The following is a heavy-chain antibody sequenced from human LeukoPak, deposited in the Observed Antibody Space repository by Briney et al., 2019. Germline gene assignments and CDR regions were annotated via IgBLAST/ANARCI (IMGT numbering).Heavy chain of an antibody. V-gene: IGHV3-21*01. CDR3: ARDGGPYSSPFDY. J-gene: IGHJ4*02. Sequence: GGSLRLSCAASGFTFSSYSMNWVRQAPGKGLEWVSSISSSSSHIYYADSVKGRFTISRDNAKNSLYLQMNSLRAEDTAVYYCARDGGPYSSPFDYWGQGTLVTVSS. D-gene: IGHD6-13*01. CDR1: GFTFSSYS. CDR2: ISSSSSHI.